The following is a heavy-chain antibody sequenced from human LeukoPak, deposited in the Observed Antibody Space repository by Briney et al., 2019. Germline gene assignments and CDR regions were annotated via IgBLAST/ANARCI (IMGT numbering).Heavy chain of an antibody. CDR3: ARDTLYSSSSLYYYYMDV. D-gene: IGHD6-6*01. Sequence: PSETLSLTCTVSGGSISSSSYYWGWIRQPPGKGLEWIGSIYYSGSTYYNPSLKSRVTISVDTSKNQFSLKLSSVTAADTAVYYCARDTLYSSSSLYYYYMDVWGKGTTVTVSS. CDR1: GGSISSSSYY. V-gene: IGHV4-39*07. CDR2: IYYSGST. J-gene: IGHJ6*03.